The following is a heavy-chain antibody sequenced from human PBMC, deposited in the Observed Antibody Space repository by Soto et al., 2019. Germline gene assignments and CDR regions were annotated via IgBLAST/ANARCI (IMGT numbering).Heavy chain of an antibody. CDR1: GGSISSGDYY. D-gene: IGHD1-1*01. J-gene: IGHJ5*02. Sequence: QVQLQESGPGLVKPSQTPSFTCTVSGGSISSGDYYWSWIRQPPGKGLEWIGYIYYSGSTYSNPSLKSRVTIALDTSKNQFSLKLSSVTAADTAIYYCARDERIWSRNDFDPWGQGTLVTVSS. V-gene: IGHV4-30-4*01. CDR2: IYYSGST. CDR3: ARDERIWSRNDFDP.